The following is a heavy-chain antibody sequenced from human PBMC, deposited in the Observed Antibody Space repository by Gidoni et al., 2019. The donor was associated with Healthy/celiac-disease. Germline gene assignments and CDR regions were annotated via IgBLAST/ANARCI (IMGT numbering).Heavy chain of an antibody. V-gene: IGHV3-33*01. D-gene: IGHD6-19*01. Sequence: QVQLVESGGGVVQPGRSLRLSCAASGFTFSSYGMQWVRQAPGKGLEWVAVIWYDGSNKYYADSVKGRFTISRDNSKNTLYLQMNSLRAEDTAVYYCAREGYSSGFSLDYWGQGTLVTVSS. CDR3: AREGYSSGFSLDY. CDR2: IWYDGSNK. CDR1: GFTFSSYG. J-gene: IGHJ4*02.